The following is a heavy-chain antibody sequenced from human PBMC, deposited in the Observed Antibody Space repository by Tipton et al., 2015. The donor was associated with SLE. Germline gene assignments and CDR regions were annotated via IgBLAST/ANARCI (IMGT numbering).Heavy chain of an antibody. CDR3: ARRDCGGDCYYGH. D-gene: IGHD2-21*01. CDR2: LYTSGTT. J-gene: IGHJ4*02. CDR1: GASINSNY. Sequence: TLSLTCTVSGASINSNYWTWIRQPPGKGLEWIGYLYTSGTTKYNPSLQSRVTISADTSKNEISLKMTSVTAADTAVYYCARRDCGGDCYYGHWGQGTQVTVSS. V-gene: IGHV4-4*08.